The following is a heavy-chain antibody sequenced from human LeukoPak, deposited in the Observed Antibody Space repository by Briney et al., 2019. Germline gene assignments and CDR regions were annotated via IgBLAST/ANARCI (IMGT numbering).Heavy chain of an antibody. V-gene: IGHV3-21*01. CDR1: GFTFSSYS. CDR2: ISSSSSYI. D-gene: IGHD3-3*01. J-gene: IGHJ4*02. CDR3: ARDRGYDFWSGYYTEGGFDY. Sequence: GGSLRLSCAASGFTFSSYSMNWVRQAPGKGLEWVSSISSSSSYIYYADSVKGRFTISRDNSKNTLYLQMNSLRAEDTAVYYCARDRGYDFWSGYYTEGGFDYWGQGTLVTVSS.